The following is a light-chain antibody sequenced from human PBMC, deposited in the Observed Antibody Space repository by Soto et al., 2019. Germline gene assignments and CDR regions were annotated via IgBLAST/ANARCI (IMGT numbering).Light chain of an antibody. CDR1: SSDVGGYNY. Sequence: QSALTQPASVSGSPGQSITISCTGTSSDVGGYNYVSWYQQHPGKAPQLMISEVSNRPSGVSNRFSGSKSANTASLTISGLQAEDEADYYCSSYTSISTYVFGTGTKLTVL. CDR2: EVS. CDR3: SSYTSISTYV. J-gene: IGLJ1*01. V-gene: IGLV2-14*01.